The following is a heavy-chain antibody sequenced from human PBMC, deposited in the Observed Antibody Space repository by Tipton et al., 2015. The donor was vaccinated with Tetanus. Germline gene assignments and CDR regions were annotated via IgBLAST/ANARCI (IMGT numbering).Heavy chain of an antibody. Sequence: TLSLTCTVSSGSISTFYWSWIRQPPGKGLEWIGHIFHTGTTNYNPSLKSRVSMSVDTSKNQFSLKVTSVTAADSALYLCARTLYCDYRIDHRGQWTLVTVSP. V-gene: IGHV4-59*01. D-gene: IGHD4-17*01. CDR3: ARTLYCDYRIDH. J-gene: IGHJ4*02. CDR1: SGSISTFY. CDR2: IFHTGTT.